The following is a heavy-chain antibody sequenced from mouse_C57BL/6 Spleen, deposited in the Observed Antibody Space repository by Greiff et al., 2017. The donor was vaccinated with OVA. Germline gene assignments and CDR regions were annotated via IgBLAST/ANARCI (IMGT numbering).Heavy chain of an antibody. CDR1: GFTFTDYY. CDR2: IRNKAHGYTK. J-gene: IGHJ2*01. V-gene: IGHV7-3*01. D-gene: IGHD4-1*01. CDR3: ARRTNGVFDY. Sequence: EVHLVESGGGLVQPGGSLSLSCAASGFTFTDYYMSWVRQPPGKALEWLGFIRNKAHGYTKEYNDSVKGRFTISRDNSQSVRYLQMNALRAEVSATYYGARRTNGVFDYWGQGTTLTVSS.